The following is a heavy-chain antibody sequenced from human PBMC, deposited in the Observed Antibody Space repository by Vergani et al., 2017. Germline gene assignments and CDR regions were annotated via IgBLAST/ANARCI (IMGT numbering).Heavy chain of an antibody. J-gene: IGHJ2*01. CDR3: ARGPALNIAAAKGWYFDL. V-gene: IGHV4-39*07. D-gene: IGHD6-13*01. Sequence: QVQLQESGPGLVKPSGTLSLTCAVSGGSISSSSYYWSWIRQPPGKGLEWIGEINHSGSTNYNPSLKSRVTISVDTSKNQFSLKLSSVTAADTAVYYCARGPALNIAAAKGWYFDLWGRGTLVTVSS. CDR2: INHSGST. CDR1: GGSISSSSYY.